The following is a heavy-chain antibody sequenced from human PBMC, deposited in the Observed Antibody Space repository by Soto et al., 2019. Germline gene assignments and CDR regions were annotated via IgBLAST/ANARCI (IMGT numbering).Heavy chain of an antibody. Sequence: ESGGGLIQPGESLRLSCAAFGLTISGKKYVAWVRQAPGKGLEWVSALYDVDGSFYADSMTGRFTTSSDSSKTTVYLQMNDLRPDDTAVYYCATWHEREHAFDVWGQGTTVTISS. D-gene: IGHD1-1*01. V-gene: IGHV3-53*01. CDR1: GLTISGKKY. CDR2: LYDVDGS. J-gene: IGHJ3*01. CDR3: ATWHEREHAFDV.